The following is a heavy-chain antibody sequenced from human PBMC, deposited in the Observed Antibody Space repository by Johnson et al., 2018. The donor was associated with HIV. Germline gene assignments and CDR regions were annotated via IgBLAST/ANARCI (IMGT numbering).Heavy chain of an antibody. V-gene: IGHV3-33*01. CDR1: GFTFSSYG. CDR3: ARAYDSSGYYYGGDAFDI. J-gene: IGHJ3*02. CDR2: IWYDGSNQ. Sequence: QVQLVESGGGVVQPGRSLRLSCAASGFTFSSYGMHWVRQAPGKGLEWVAVIWYDGSNQYYADSVKGRFTISRDNSKNTLYLQMNSLRAEDTAVYYWARAYDSSGYYYGGDAFDIWGQGTMVTVSS. D-gene: IGHD3-22*01.